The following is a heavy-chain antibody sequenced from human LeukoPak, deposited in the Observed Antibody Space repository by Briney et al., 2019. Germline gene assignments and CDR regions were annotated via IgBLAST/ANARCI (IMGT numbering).Heavy chain of an antibody. V-gene: IGHV3-30-3*01. Sequence: GGSLGLSCAASGFTFSSYAMHWVRQAPGKGLEWVAVISYDGSNKYYADSVKGRFTISRDNSKNTLYLQMNSLRAEDTAVYYCARGSSFGAYWGQGTLVTVSS. D-gene: IGHD3-3*01. CDR2: ISYDGSNK. J-gene: IGHJ4*02. CDR1: GFTFSSYA. CDR3: ARGSSFGAY.